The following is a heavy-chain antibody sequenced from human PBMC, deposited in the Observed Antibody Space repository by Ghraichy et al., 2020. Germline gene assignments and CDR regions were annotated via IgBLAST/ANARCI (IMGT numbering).Heavy chain of an antibody. CDR3: ARGRRSNPWGRYYYYYGMDV. V-gene: IGHV4-34*01. CDR1: GGSFRGYY. Sequence: SQTLSLTCAVYGGSFRGYYWSWIRQPPGKGLEWIGEINHSGSTNYNPSLKSRVTISVDTSKNQFSLKLSSVTAADTAVYYCARGRRSNPWGRYYYYYGMDVWGQGTTVTVSS. D-gene: IGHD3-16*01. CDR2: INHSGST. J-gene: IGHJ6*02.